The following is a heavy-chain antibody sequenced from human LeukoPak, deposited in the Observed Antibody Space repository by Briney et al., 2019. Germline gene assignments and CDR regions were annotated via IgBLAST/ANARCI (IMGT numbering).Heavy chain of an antibody. CDR1: GFTFNNYA. CDR3: AKPARTDAFV. D-gene: IGHD3-16*01. V-gene: IGHV3-23*01. Sequence: GGSLRLSCAASGFTFNNYAMNWVRQAPGKGLEWVSSISGSGGRTYYADSVKGRFTISRDNSKNTLYLQMNSLRAEGTAVYYCAKPARTDAFVWGQGTMVTVSS. J-gene: IGHJ3*01. CDR2: ISGSGGRT.